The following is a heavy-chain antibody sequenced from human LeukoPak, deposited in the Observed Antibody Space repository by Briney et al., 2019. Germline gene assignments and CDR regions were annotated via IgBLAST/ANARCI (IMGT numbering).Heavy chain of an antibody. V-gene: IGHV3-30*18. J-gene: IGHJ4*02. D-gene: IGHD4-11*01. CDR1: GFTFSSYG. Sequence: GGSLRLSCAASGFTFSSYGMHWVRQAPGKGLEGVAVISYDGSNKYYADSVKGRFTISRDNSKNTLYLQMNSLRAEDTAVYYCAKDNYGYYFDYWGQGTLVTVSS. CDR3: AKDNYGYYFDY. CDR2: ISYDGSNK.